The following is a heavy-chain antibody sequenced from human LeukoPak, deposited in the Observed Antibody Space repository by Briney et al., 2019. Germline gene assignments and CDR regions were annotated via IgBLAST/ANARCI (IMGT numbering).Heavy chain of an antibody. V-gene: IGHV3-23*01. J-gene: IGHJ3*02. CDR3: ALWFGESNDAFDI. CDR2: ITGTGGST. CDR1: GFTFTSYA. D-gene: IGHD3-10*01. Sequence: TGGSLRLSCAASGFTFTSYAMSWVRQAPGKGLEWVSAITGTGGSTYYAASVRGRFTVSRDNSKNTLYLQMNSLRAEDTAVYYCALWFGESNDAFDIWGQGTMVTVSS.